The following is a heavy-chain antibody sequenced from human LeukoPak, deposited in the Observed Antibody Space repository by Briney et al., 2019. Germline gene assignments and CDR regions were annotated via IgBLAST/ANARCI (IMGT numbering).Heavy chain of an antibody. CDR2: ISSSGSTT. D-gene: IGHD6-13*01. J-gene: IGHJ4*02. V-gene: IGHV3-11*04. Sequence: GGSLRLSCAASGFTFSDYYMSWIRQAPGKGLEWVSYISSSGSTTYYADSVKGRFTISRDNAKNTLYLQMNSLRAEDTAVYYCARGGSSSSWFYYFDYWGQGTLVTVSS. CDR1: GFTFSDYY. CDR3: ARGGSSSSWFYYFDY.